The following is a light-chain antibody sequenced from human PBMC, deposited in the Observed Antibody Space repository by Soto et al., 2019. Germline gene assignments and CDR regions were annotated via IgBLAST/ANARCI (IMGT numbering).Light chain of an antibody. CDR1: SSDVGGYNY. CDR3: SSYTSSSTYV. J-gene: IGLJ1*01. V-gene: IGLV2-14*01. Sequence: QSVLTQPASVSGSPGQSITISCTGTSSDVGGYNYVSWCQQHPGKAPKLMIYEVSNRPSGVSNRFSGSKSGNTASLTISGLQAEDEADYYCSSYTSSSTYVSGTGTKVTVL. CDR2: EVS.